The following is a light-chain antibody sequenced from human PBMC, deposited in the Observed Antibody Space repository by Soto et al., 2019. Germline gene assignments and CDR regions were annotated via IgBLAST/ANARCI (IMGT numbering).Light chain of an antibody. V-gene: IGKV3-11*01. Sequence: ETILTQSPATLSLSPGEGATLSCRASQSVGSSLAWYQQKPGQAPRLLIYAASIRATGIPARFSGSGSGTDFTLTISSLEPEDFAVYYCQQYGSSPYTFGQGTKLEIK. J-gene: IGKJ2*01. CDR2: AAS. CDR3: QQYGSSPYT. CDR1: QSVGSS.